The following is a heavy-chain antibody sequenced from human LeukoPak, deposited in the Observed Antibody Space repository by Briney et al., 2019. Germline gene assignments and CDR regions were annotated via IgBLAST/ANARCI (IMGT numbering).Heavy chain of an antibody. CDR3: ARGPTYYDFWSGYRSDYYFDY. V-gene: IGHV1-46*01. Sequence: ASVKVSCKASGYTFTSYYMHWVRQAPGQGLERMGIINPSGGSTSYAQKFQGRVTMTRDTSTSTVYMELSSLRSEDTAVYYCARGPTYYDFWSGYRSDYYFDYWGQGTLVTVSS. CDR2: INPSGGST. J-gene: IGHJ4*02. D-gene: IGHD3-3*01. CDR1: GYTFTSYY.